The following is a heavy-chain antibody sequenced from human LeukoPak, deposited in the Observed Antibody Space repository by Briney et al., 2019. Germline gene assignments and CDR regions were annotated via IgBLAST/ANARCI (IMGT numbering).Heavy chain of an antibody. CDR3: AKHPYYYGSGSYYN. V-gene: IGHV3-30*02. J-gene: IGHJ4*02. D-gene: IGHD3-10*01. CDR1: GFTFSSYG. Sequence: GGSLRLSCAASGFTFSSYGMHWVRQAPGTGLEWVAFIRYDGSNKYYADSVKGRFTISRDNSKNTLYLQMNSLRAEDTAVYYCAKHPYYYGSGSYYNWGQGTLVTVSS. CDR2: IRYDGSNK.